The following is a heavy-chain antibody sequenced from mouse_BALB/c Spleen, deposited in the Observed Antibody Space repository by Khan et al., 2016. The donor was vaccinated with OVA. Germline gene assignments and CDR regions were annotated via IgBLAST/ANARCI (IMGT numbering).Heavy chain of an antibody. CDR2: IWSGGST. CDR1: GFSLINYG. J-gene: IGHJ4*01. CDR3: ARNGVFHYHGYGGMDY. D-gene: IGHD1-2*01. Sequence: VQLQESGPGLVQPSQNLSITCTVSGFSLINYGVHWVRQSPGKALEWLGVIWSGGSTDYNAAFISRLNITKENSKSQIFFKMKSRQADDTAIYYCARNGVFHYHGYGGMDYWGQGTSVTVSS. V-gene: IGHV2-2*01.